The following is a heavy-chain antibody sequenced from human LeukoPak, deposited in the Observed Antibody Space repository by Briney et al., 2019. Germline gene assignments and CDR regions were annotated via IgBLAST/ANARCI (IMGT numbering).Heavy chain of an antibody. J-gene: IGHJ4*02. CDR3: ARAYCSGGSCRYYFDY. Sequence: GRSLRLSCAASGFTFSSYAMHWVRQAPGKGLEWVAVISYDGSNKYYADSVKGRFTISRDNSKNTLYLQMNSLRAEDTAVYYCARAYCSGGSCRYYFDYWGQGTLVTVSS. D-gene: IGHD2-15*01. CDR1: GFTFSSYA. CDR2: ISYDGSNK. V-gene: IGHV3-30-3*01.